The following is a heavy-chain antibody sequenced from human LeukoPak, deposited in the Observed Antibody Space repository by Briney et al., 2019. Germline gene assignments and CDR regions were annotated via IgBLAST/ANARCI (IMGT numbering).Heavy chain of an antibody. CDR3: AKKGLVGATDLRAFDY. Sequence: GGSLRLSCAPSGFTFSSYAMSWVRQAPGKGLEGVSGISSGGSGIYYADSVKGRFTISRDNSKNTLNLQMNSLRVEDTAVYYCAKKGLVGATDLRAFDYWGQGTLVTVSS. J-gene: IGHJ4*02. D-gene: IGHD1-26*01. CDR2: ISSGGSGI. CDR1: GFTFSSYA. V-gene: IGHV3-23*03.